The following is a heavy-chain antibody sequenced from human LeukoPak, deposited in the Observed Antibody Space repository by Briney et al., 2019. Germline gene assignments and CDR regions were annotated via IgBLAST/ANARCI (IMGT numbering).Heavy chain of an antibody. CDR1: GYTFTRYG. V-gene: IGHV1-18*01. D-gene: IGHD3-22*01. Sequence: SVKVSCKASGYTFTRYGISWVRQAPGQGLEWMGWINPNNGNTNYVQKLQGRVTMTTDTSTSTAYMELRSLRSDDTAVYYCARVGYDSSGRHRYAFDIWGQGTMVTVSS. CDR3: ARVGYDSSGRHRYAFDI. J-gene: IGHJ3*02. CDR2: INPNNGNT.